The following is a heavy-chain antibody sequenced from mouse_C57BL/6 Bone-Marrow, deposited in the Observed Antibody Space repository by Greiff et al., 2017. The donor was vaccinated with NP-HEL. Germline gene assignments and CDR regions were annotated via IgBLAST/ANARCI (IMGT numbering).Heavy chain of an antibody. J-gene: IGHJ2*01. Sequence: EVKLVESGGGLVQPGGSLKLSCAASGFTFSDYYMYWVRQTPEQRLEWVAYISNGGGSTYYPDTVKGRFTISRDNAKNTLYLQMSRLKSEDTAMYYCARHGDYSKIFDYWGQGTTLTVSS. CDR3: ARHGDYSKIFDY. V-gene: IGHV5-12*01. D-gene: IGHD2-5*01. CDR2: ISNGGGST. CDR1: GFTFSDYY.